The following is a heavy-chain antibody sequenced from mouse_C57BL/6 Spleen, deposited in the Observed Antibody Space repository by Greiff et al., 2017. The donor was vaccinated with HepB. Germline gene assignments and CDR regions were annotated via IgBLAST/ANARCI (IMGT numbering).Heavy chain of an antibody. CDR2: IYPGDGDT. CDR1: GYAFSSYW. V-gene: IGHV1-80*01. Sequence: VKLVESGAELVKPGASVKISCKASGYAFSSYWMNWVKQRPGKGLEWIGQIYPGDGDTNYNGKFKGKATLTADKSSSTAYMQLSSLTSEDSAVYFCARSRLERYYFDYWGQGTTLTVSS. D-gene: IGHD1-1*01. CDR3: ARSRLERYYFDY. J-gene: IGHJ2*01.